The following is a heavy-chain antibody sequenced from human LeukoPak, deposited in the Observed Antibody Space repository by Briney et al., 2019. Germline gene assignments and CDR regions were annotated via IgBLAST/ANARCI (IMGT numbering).Heavy chain of an antibody. CDR1: GFTFSSYE. D-gene: IGHD1/OR15-1a*01. CDR3: ARDLREHFDG. CDR2: ISSSGSTI. J-gene: IGHJ5*02. Sequence: PGGSLRLSCAASGFTFSSYEMNWVRQAPGKGLEWVSYISSSGSTIYYADSVKGRFTISRDNSKNTLYLQMNSRRAEDTAVYYCARDLREHFDGWGQGTLVTVSS. V-gene: IGHV3-48*03.